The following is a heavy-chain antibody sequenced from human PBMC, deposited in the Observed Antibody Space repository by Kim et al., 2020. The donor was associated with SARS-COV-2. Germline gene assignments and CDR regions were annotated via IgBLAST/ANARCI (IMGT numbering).Heavy chain of an antibody. D-gene: IGHD3-9*01. V-gene: IGHV3-74*01. Sequence: RFTISRDNAKNTLYLQMNSLRAEDTAVYYCARLDYDILTGYSRYYYGMDVWGQGTTVTVSS. J-gene: IGHJ6*02. CDR3: ARLDYDILTGYSRYYYGMDV.